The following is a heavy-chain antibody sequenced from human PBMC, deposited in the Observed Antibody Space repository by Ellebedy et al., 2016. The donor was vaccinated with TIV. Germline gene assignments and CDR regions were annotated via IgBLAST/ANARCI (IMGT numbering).Heavy chain of an antibody. CDR1: GGTFSSYA. Sequence: AASVKVSCKASGGTFSSYAISWVRQAPGQGLEWMGRIIPILGIANYAQKFQGRVTITADKSTSTAYMELSSLRSEDPAVYYCARARSSGWLHTPDYWGQGILVTVSS. CDR2: IIPILGIA. CDR3: ARARSSGWLHTPDY. V-gene: IGHV1-69*04. J-gene: IGHJ4*02. D-gene: IGHD6-19*01.